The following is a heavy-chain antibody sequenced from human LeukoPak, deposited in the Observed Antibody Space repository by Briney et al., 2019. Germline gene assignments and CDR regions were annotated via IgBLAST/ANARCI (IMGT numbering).Heavy chain of an antibody. CDR3: AKDHVGITFH. D-gene: IGHD1-20*01. V-gene: IGHV3-30-3*01. Sequence: GGSLRLSCAASGFNFSNFAMHWVRQAPGKGLEWVAVISYDRSHEAYADSVRGRFTISRDDSRNTLYLEINSLRPEDTAMYYCAKDHVGITFHWGQGTLVTVSS. CDR2: ISYDRSHE. CDR1: GFNFSNFA. J-gene: IGHJ4*02.